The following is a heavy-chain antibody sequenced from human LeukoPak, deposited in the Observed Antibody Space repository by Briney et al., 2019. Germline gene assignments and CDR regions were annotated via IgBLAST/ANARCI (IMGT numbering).Heavy chain of an antibody. D-gene: IGHD2-15*01. CDR2: ISSSSSYI. J-gene: IGHJ4*02. Sequence: PGGSLRLSCAASGFTFSSYSMNWVRQAPGKGLEWVSSISSSSSYIYYADSVKGRFTISRDNAKNSLYLQMNSLRAEDTAVYYCARASRLGYCSGGSCYNYWGQGTLVTVSS. CDR3: ARASRLGYCSGGSCYNY. CDR1: GFTFSSYS. V-gene: IGHV3-21*01.